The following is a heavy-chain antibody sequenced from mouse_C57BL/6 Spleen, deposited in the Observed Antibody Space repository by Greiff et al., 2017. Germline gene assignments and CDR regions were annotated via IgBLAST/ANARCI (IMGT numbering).Heavy chain of an antibody. Sequence: VHVKQSGAELVRPGASVKLSCTASGFNIKDYYMHWVKQRPEQGLEWIGRIDPEDGDTEYAPKFQGKATMTADTSSNTAYLQLSSLTSEDTAVYYCTFNYYGSRKAMDYWGQGTSVTVSS. CDR2: IDPEDGDT. CDR3: TFNYYGSRKAMDY. D-gene: IGHD1-1*01. V-gene: IGHV14-1*01. J-gene: IGHJ4*01. CDR1: GFNIKDYY.